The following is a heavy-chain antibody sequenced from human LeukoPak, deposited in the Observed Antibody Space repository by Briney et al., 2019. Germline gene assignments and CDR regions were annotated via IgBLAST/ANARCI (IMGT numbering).Heavy chain of an antibody. Sequence: PGGSLRLSCAASGFTFSSYEMNWVRQAPGKGLEWVSYISSSGSTIYYADSVKGRFTISRDNAKNSLYLQMNSLRAEDTAVYYCARTDTTSYGYFDYWGQGTLVTVSS. J-gene: IGHJ4*02. V-gene: IGHV3-48*03. CDR1: GFTFSSYE. CDR2: ISSSGSTI. CDR3: ARTDTTSYGYFDY. D-gene: IGHD2-2*01.